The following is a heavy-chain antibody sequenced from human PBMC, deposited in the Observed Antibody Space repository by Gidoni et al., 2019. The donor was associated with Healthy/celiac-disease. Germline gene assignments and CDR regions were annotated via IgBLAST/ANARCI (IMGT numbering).Heavy chain of an antibody. CDR2: ISSSSSYI. CDR3: ARDLGSGWAN. V-gene: IGHV3-21*01. CDR1: GLTFSSYS. Sequence: EVQLVESGGGLVKPGGSLRLSCAASGLTFSSYSMNWVRQAPGKGLEWVSSISSSSSYIYYADSVKGRFTISRDNAKNSLYLQMNSLRAEDTAVYYCARDLGSGWANWGQGTLVTVSS. D-gene: IGHD6-19*01. J-gene: IGHJ4*02.